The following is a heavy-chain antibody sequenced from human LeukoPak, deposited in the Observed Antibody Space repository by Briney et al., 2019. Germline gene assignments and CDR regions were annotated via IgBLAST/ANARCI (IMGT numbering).Heavy chain of an antibody. J-gene: IGHJ6*03. CDR1: GGSISSSSYY. V-gene: IGHV4-39*07. Sequence: PSETLSLTCTVSGGSISSSSYYWGWIRQPPGKGLEWIGSIYYSGSTYYNPSLKSRVTISVDTSKNQFSLKLSSVTAADTAVYYCARANPNYYYYYMDVWGKGTTVTVSS. CDR3: ARANPNYYYYYMDV. CDR2: IYYSGST.